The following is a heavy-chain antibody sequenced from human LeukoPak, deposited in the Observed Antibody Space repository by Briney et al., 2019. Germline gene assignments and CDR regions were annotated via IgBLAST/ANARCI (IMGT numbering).Heavy chain of an antibody. V-gene: IGHV3-21*01. CDR3: ARAPDFDWLLSLGWFDP. CDR2: ISSSSSYI. J-gene: IGHJ5*02. D-gene: IGHD3-9*01. CDR1: GFTFSSYS. Sequence: GGSLRLSCAASGFTFSSYSMNWVRQAPGKGLEWVSSISSSSSYIYYADSVKGRFTISRDNAKNSLYLQMNSLRAEDTAVYYCARAPDFDWLLSLGWFDPWGQGTLVTVSS.